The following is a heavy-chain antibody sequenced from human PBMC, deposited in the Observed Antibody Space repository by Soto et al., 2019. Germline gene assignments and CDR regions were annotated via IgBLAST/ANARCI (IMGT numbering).Heavy chain of an antibody. V-gene: IGHV3-30*18. Sequence: QVHLMESGGGVVQPGRSLRLSCAASGFTFSTYGMHWVRQVPGKGLEWVAVISYDGSNKYYADSVKGRFTISRDNSKNTLYLQMNSLRAEDTAVYYCAKDPRYIYGYSVDYWGQGTLVTVSS. J-gene: IGHJ4*02. D-gene: IGHD5-18*01. CDR3: AKDPRYIYGYSVDY. CDR1: GFTFSTYG. CDR2: ISYDGSNK.